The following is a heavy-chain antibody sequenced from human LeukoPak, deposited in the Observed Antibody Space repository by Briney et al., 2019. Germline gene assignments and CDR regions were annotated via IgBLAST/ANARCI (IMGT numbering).Heavy chain of an antibody. CDR2: ISGSGGRT. J-gene: IGHJ4*02. D-gene: IGHD3-22*01. V-gene: IGHV3-23*01. CDR3: ARRGVVIRVILVGFHKEAYYFDS. Sequence: GGSLRLSCAVSGITLSNYGMSWVRQAPGKGLEWVAGISGSGGRTNYADSVKGRFTIARDNPKNTLYLQMNSLRAEDTAVYFCARRGVVIRVILVGFHKEAYYFDSWGQGALVTVSS. CDR1: GITLSNYG.